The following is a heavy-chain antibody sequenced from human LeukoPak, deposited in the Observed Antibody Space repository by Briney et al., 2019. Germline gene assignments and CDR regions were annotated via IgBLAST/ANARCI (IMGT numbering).Heavy chain of an antibody. CDR3: TRGPHSSGYYGHYFDY. CDR1: GFTFSSYA. Sequence: GGSLRLSCAASGFTFSSYAMSWVRQAPGKGLEWVSAIRSSGDSTYYADSVKGRFTISRDNSKNTLYLQMNSLRAEDTAVYYCTRGPHSSGYYGHYFDYWGLGTLVTVSS. V-gene: IGHV3-23*01. D-gene: IGHD3-22*01. J-gene: IGHJ4*02. CDR2: IRSSGDST.